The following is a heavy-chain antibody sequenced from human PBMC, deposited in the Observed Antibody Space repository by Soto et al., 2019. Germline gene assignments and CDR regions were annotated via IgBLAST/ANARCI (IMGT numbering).Heavy chain of an antibody. V-gene: IGHV4-34*02. CDR3: ARGLDFQHDFWRKNWFDP. J-gene: IGHJ5*02. Sequence: QQQLQQWGAGLLKPSETLSLTCAVYVGSFSGYYWSWIRHPPGKGLEWIGEINHSGSTNYNPSLKSRVNISVDTSKNQFSLKLNSVTAADTAVYYCARGLDFQHDFWRKNWFDPWGQGTLVTVSS. CDR2: INHSGST. CDR1: VGSFSGYY. D-gene: IGHD3-3*01.